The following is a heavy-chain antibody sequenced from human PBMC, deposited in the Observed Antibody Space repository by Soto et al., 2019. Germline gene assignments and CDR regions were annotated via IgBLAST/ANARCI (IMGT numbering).Heavy chain of an antibody. V-gene: IGHV3-49*04. CDR3: SRHYDFWRAPIPYCLDV. CDR2: NRSKAYGGTT. Sequence: PGGSLRLSCTASGFTYGDYPMSWVRQAPGKGLEGVGFNRSKAYGGTTEYAASVKGRFTISRDDSKSITDLQMNSRKTEDTAVYFCSRHYDFWRAPIPYCLDVWGQGTTVTVSS. J-gene: IGHJ6*02. D-gene: IGHD3-3*01. CDR1: GFTYGDYP.